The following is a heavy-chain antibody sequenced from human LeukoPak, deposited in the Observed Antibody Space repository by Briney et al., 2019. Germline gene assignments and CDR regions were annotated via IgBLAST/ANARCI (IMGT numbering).Heavy chain of an antibody. J-gene: IGHJ5*02. D-gene: IGHD5-12*01. CDR1: GYTLTELS. Sequence: ASVKVSCKVSGYTLTELSMHWVRQAPGKGLEWMGGFDPEDGETSYAQKFQGRVTMTTDTSTSTAYMELRSLRSDDTAVYYCARGRATFDPWGQGTLVTVSS. CDR2: FDPEDGET. CDR3: ARGRATFDP. V-gene: IGHV1-24*01.